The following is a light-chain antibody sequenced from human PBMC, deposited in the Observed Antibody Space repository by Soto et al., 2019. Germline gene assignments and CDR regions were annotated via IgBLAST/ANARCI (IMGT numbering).Light chain of an antibody. CDR3: AAWDDSLSGFYV. Sequence: QSVLPQPPSASGTPGQRGTISCSTTNSRSGSNYVYWYQQLPGAAPKLLIYRNDQRPSGVPDRFSASKSGTSASLAISGLRSEDEADYYCAAWDDSLSGFYVFGTGTKVTVL. V-gene: IGLV1-47*01. J-gene: IGLJ1*01. CDR2: RND. CDR1: NSRSGSNY.